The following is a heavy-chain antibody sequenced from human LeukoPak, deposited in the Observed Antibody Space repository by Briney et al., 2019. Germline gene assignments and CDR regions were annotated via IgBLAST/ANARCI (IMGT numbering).Heavy chain of an antibody. J-gene: IGHJ6*02. V-gene: IGHV1-2*06. CDR3: AREEVPANYYYYGMDV. CDR1: GYTFTGYY. Sequence: ASVKVSCKASGYTFTGYYMHWVRQAPGQGLEWMGRINPNSGGTNYAQKFQGRVTMTRDTSISTAYMELSRLRSDDTAVYYCAREEVPANYYYYGMDVWGQGTTVTVPS. CDR2: INPNSGGT.